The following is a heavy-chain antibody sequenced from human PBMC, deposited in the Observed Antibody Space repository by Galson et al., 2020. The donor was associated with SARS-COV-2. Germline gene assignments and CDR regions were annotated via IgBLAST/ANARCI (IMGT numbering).Heavy chain of an antibody. V-gene: IGHV4-31*03. CDR1: GGSISSGGYY. Sequence: SQTLSLTCTVSGGSISSGGYYWSWIRQHPGKGLEWIGYIYYSGSTYYNPSLKRRVTISVDTSKNQFSLKLSSVTAADTAVDYCARARITMIVVVNELDDWGQGTLVTVSS. D-gene: IGHD3-22*01. J-gene: IGHJ4*02. CDR3: ARARITMIVVVNELDD. CDR2: IYYSGST.